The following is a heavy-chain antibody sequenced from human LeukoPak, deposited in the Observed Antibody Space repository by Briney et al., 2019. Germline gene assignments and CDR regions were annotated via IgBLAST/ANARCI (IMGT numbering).Heavy chain of an antibody. CDR1: GYSFPSYG. D-gene: IGHD1-26*01. CDR2: ISAYNGNT. CDR3: ARVVGRLSGSYPNYYMDV. V-gene: IGHV1-18*01. J-gene: IGHJ6*03. Sequence: ASVKVSCKASGYSFPSYGISLMRQAPGQGLEWMGWISAYNGNTKYAQKLQGRVTMTTDTSTTTAYIELRSLRSDDTAVYYCARVVGRLSGSYPNYYMDVWGKGPTVTVSS.